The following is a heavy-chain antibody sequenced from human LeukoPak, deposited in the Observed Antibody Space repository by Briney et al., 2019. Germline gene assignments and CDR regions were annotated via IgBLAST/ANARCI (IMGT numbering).Heavy chain of an antibody. CDR1: GGSISSGGYY. Sequence: SETLSLTCTVSGGSISSGGYYWGWIRQHPERGLEWIGYIYFSGSTYYNPSLRSRITISVDTSKNQFSLKLSSVTAADTAVYYCARDRPSWWYDSSLRGYFDLWGRGTLVTVSS. D-gene: IGHD3-22*01. V-gene: IGHV4-31*03. J-gene: IGHJ2*01. CDR3: ARDRPSWWYDSSLRGYFDL. CDR2: IYFSGST.